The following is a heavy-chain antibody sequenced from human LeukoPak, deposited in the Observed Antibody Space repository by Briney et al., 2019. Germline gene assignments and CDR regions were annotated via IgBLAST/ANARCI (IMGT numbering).Heavy chain of an antibody. CDR2: ISGSGGST. D-gene: IGHD3-16*02. J-gene: IGHJ4*02. Sequence: SGGSLRLSCAASGFTFSSYAMSWVRQAPGRGLEWVSAISGSGGSTYYADSVKGRFTISRDNSKNTLYLQMNSLRAEDTAVYYCAKDRSDYVWGSYRQFDYWGQGTLVTVSS. CDR3: AKDRSDYVWGSYRQFDY. CDR1: GFTFSSYA. V-gene: IGHV3-23*01.